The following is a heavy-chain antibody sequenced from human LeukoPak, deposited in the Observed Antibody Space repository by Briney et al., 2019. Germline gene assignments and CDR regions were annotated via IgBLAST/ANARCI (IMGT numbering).Heavy chain of an antibody. J-gene: IGHJ3*02. D-gene: IGHD3-22*01. CDR1: GGSVSSGSYY. Sequence: SETLSLTCTVSGGSVSSGSYYWSWIRQPPGKGLEWIGYIYYSGSTNYNPSLKSRVTISVDTSKNQFSLKLSSVTAADTAVYYCARDPIQLWSEAYYYDGSGDAFDIWGQGTMVTVSS. CDR2: IYYSGST. CDR3: ARDPIQLWSEAYYYDGSGDAFDI. V-gene: IGHV4-61*01.